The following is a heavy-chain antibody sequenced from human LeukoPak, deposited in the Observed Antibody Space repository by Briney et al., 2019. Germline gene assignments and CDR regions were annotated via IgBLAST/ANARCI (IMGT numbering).Heavy chain of an antibody. CDR2: IYHSGST. V-gene: IGHV4-38-2*02. D-gene: IGHD3-3*01. CDR3: ARSYDFWSGHYYYYYYMDV. Sequence: PSETLSLTCTVSGYSISSGYYWGWIRQPPGKGLEWIGSIYHSGSTYYNPSLKSRVTISVDTSKNQFSLKLSSVTAADTAVYYCARSYDFWSGHYYYYYYMDVWGKGTTVTVSS. CDR1: GYSISSGYY. J-gene: IGHJ6*03.